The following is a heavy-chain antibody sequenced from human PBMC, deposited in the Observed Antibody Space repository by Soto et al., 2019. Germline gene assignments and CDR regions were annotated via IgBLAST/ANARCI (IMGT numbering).Heavy chain of an antibody. Sequence: QVQLQESGPGLVKPSQTLSLTCTVSGGSISSGGYYWSWIRQHPGKGLEWIGYIYYSGSTYYNPSLKSRVTISVDTSKNQFSLKLSSVTAADTAVYYCASHSQAYYDFWMGNWYFDLWGRGTLVTVSS. V-gene: IGHV4-31*03. CDR3: ASHSQAYYDFWMGNWYFDL. J-gene: IGHJ2*01. CDR1: GGSISSGGYY. D-gene: IGHD3-3*01. CDR2: IYYSGST.